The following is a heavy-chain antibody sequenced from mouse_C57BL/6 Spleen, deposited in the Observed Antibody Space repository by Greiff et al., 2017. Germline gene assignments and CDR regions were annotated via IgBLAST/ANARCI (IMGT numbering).Heavy chain of an antibody. J-gene: IGHJ1*03. CDR1: GYTFTDYY. CDR3: ARRYGSSYRGYFDV. Sequence: SGPVLVKPGASVKMSCKASGYTFTDYYMNWVKQSHGKSLEWIGVINPYNGGTSYNQKFKGKATLTVDKSSSTAYMELNSLTSEDSAVYYCARRYGSSYRGYFDVWGTGTTVTVSS. V-gene: IGHV1-19*01. CDR2: INPYNGGT. D-gene: IGHD1-1*01.